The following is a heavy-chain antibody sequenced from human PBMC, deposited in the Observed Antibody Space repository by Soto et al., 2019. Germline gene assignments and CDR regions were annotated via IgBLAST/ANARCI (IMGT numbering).Heavy chain of an antibody. J-gene: IGHJ4*02. D-gene: IGHD2-15*01. CDR1: GFTFSSYA. V-gene: IGHV3-64*01. CDR3: ARVGYCSGGSFLGGVEMATIVIY. CDR2: ISSDGGNK. Sequence: GGSLRLSCAASGFTFSSYAMHWVRQAPGKGLEYVSAISSDGGNKYYANSVKGRFTISRDNSKNTLYLQMSSLRAEDMAVYYCARVGYCSGGSFLGGVEMATIVIYWGQGILVNVFS.